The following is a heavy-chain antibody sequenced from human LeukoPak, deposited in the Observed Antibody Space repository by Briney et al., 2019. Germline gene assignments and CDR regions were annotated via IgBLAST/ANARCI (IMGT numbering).Heavy chain of an antibody. D-gene: IGHD3-16*02. V-gene: IGHV4-59*08. CDR2: INYSGST. CDR1: GGSISDYN. CDR3: ASRGTYRKEYYFDY. Sequence: SETLSLTCTVSGGSISDYNWSWVRQPPGKGLEWIGYINYSGSTHYNPSLKSRVTISIDTSKNQFSLKLTSVTAADMAVYYCASRGTYRKEYYFDYWGQGTLVTVSS. J-gene: IGHJ4*02.